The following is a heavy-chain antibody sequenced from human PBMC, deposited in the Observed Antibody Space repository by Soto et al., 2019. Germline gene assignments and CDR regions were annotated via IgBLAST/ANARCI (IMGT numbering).Heavy chain of an antibody. CDR1: GFTVGNNY. V-gene: IGHV3-66*01. J-gene: IGHJ4*02. Sequence: EVQLVESGGGLVQPAGSLRLSCAVSGFTVGNNYMSWVRQAPGKGLEWVSLIYSGGTTNYADSVKGRFTISRDSSRNTVYLQMNSVKADDTAVYYCTRRAYPSDYWGQGTLVTVSS. D-gene: IGHD2-2*01. CDR3: TRRAYPSDY. CDR2: IYSGGTT.